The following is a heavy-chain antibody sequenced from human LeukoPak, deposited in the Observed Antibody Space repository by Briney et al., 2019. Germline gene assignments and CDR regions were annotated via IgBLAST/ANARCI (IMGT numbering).Heavy chain of an antibody. V-gene: IGHV3-30*02. D-gene: IGHD5-24*01. CDR3: AKGGEMATIEIFDY. CDR1: GFTFSSYA. Sequence: GGSLRLSCAASGFTFSSYAMHWVRQAPGKGLEWVAFIRYDGSNKYYADSVKGRFTISRDNSKNTLYLQMNSLRAEDTAVYYCAKGGEMATIEIFDYWGQGTLVTVSS. J-gene: IGHJ4*02. CDR2: IRYDGSNK.